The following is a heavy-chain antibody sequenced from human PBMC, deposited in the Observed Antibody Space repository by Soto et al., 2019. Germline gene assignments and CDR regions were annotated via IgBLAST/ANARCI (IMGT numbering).Heavy chain of an antibody. V-gene: IGHV3-23*01. CDR1: GFTFSTYA. D-gene: IGHD1-26*01. Sequence: GGSLGLSCAASGFTFSTYAMSWVRQAPGKGLEWVSAISGSGDTTYYANSVKGRFTISRDNSKNTLYLQMNSLRAEDTAVYYCAKGSYRPHDYWGQGTLVTVSS. CDR3: AKGSYRPHDY. J-gene: IGHJ4*02. CDR2: ISGSGDTT.